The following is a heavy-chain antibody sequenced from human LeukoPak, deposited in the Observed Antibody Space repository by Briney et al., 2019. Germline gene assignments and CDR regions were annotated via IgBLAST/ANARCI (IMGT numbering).Heavy chain of an antibody. D-gene: IGHD2-15*01. V-gene: IGHV3-23*01. J-gene: IGHJ4*02. CDR1: GFTFTGYA. Sequence: PGGSLRLSCAASGFTFTGYAMSWVRQAPGKGLEWVSGISGSGGSTYYIDSVGGRFTISRDSSKNTLHLQMNSLRAEDTAVYYCATPVGFCSGASCRDYWGQGALVTVSS. CDR3: ATPVGFCSGASCRDY. CDR2: ISGSGGST.